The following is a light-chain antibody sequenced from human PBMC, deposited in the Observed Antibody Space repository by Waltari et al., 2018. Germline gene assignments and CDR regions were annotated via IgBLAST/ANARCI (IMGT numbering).Light chain of an antibody. V-gene: IGLV2-14*01. CDR3: NSYAGSSAWV. J-gene: IGLJ3*02. CDR2: EVR. Sequence: WNHRHPGKAPKLMSYEVRGRPAGVSIRFSGSKSGTTASRTIAGLQADDEAEDYCNSYAGSSAWVFGGGTKLTVL.